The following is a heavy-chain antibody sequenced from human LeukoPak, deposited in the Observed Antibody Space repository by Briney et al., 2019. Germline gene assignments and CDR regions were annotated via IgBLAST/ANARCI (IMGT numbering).Heavy chain of an antibody. V-gene: IGHV1-2*02. CDR2: INPNSGGT. CDR3: ARDARIAAAL. CDR1: GYPFSNYD. Sequence: ASVKVSCKASGYPFSNYDINWVRQAPGQGLEWMGWINPNSGGTNYAQKFQGRVTMTRDTSISTAYMELSRLRSDDTAVYYCARDARIAAALWGQGTLVTVSS. D-gene: IGHD6-13*01. J-gene: IGHJ4*02.